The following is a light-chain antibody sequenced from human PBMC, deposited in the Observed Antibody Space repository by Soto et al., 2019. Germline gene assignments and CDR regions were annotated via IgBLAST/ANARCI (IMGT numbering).Light chain of an antibody. CDR1: QSVSNN. CDR3: QQHDDWPLT. CDR2: DAS. Sequence: EIVMTQSPATLSVSPGERATLSCRASQSVSNNLALYQQKPGQAPRLLIYDASTRAPGIPAKFSGGGSGTDFPLTIRSLHSEDFAVYCCQQHDDWPLTFGGGTKVEIK. V-gene: IGKV3-15*01. J-gene: IGKJ4*01.